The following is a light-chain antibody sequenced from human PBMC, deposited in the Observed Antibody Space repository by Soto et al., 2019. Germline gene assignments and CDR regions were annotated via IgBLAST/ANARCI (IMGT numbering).Light chain of an antibody. J-gene: IGLJ2*01. CDR2: AVS. Sequence: QSVLTQPPSASGSPGQSGTFSCTGTSSDVGGYNSVSWYQQHPGKAPKLMIYAVSKRPSGVPDRFSGSKSGNTASLTVSGLHAEHEADYYCSSYAATNTLVFGGRTKLTVL. CDR3: SSYAATNTLV. CDR1: SSDVGGYNS. V-gene: IGLV2-8*01.